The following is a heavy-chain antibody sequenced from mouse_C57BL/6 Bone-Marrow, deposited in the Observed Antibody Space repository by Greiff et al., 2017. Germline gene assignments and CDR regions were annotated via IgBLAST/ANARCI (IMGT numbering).Heavy chain of an antibody. CDR3: ARRNYGKGVMDY. V-gene: IGHV1-66*01. CDR1: GYSFTSYY. D-gene: IGHD1-1*01. Sequence: VQLQESGPELVKPGASVKISCKASGYSFTSYYIHWVKQRPGQGLEWIGWIYPGSGNTKYNEKFKGKATLTADTSSSTAYMQLSSLTSEDSAVYYCARRNYGKGVMDYWGQGTSVTVSS. J-gene: IGHJ4*01. CDR2: IYPGSGNT.